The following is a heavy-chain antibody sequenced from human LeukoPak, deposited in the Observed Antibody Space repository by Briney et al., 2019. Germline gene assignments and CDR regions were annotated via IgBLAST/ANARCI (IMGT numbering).Heavy chain of an antibody. J-gene: IGHJ4*02. CDR1: GFSFGDYT. D-gene: IGHD5-18*01. V-gene: IGHV3-49*04. CDR3: IRDVPSGGYSHGCFDY. CDR2: IRTKVYSGTT. Sequence: PGRSLRLSCTGSGFSFGDYTITWVRQAPGKGLEWLGFIRTKVYSGTTEYAASVKGRFTISRDDFKSIAHLQMNSLKIEDTALYLCIRDVPSGGYSHGCFDYWGQGTLVTVSS.